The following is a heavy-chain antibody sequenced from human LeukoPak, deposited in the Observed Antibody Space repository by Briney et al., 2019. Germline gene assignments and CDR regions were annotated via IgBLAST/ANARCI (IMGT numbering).Heavy chain of an antibody. J-gene: IGHJ4*02. CDR2: ISSSSSYI. D-gene: IGHD7-27*01. Sequence: PGGSLRLSCAASGFTFSSYSMTWVRQAPGKGLEWVLSISSSSSYIYYADSVEGRFTISRDNAKNSLYLQMNSLRAEDTAVYYCARDGTPGAADYYFDYWGQGTLVTVSS. CDR3: ARDGTPGAADYYFDY. V-gene: IGHV3-21*01. CDR1: GFTFSSYS.